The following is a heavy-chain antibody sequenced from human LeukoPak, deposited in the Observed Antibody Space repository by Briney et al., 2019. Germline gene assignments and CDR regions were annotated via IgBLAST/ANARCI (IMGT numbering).Heavy chain of an antibody. J-gene: IGHJ4*02. CDR3: ARSGVATCHY. Sequence: PAGSLRLSCQASGFTFTNYAMSWVRQAPGKGLEWVASINPDDGSSFFADPVKGRFTISRDDSRSVVYLQMNSLRAEDTAVYYCARSGVATCHYWGQGILVTVSS. CDR2: INPDDGSS. CDR1: GFTFTNYA. V-gene: IGHV3-23*01. D-gene: IGHD6-13*01.